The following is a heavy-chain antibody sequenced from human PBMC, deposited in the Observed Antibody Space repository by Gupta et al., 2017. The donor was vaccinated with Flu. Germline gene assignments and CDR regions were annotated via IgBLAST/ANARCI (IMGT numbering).Heavy chain of an antibody. J-gene: IGHJ4*02. CDR1: GFAFSSYE. CDR3: ARGHWDS. CDR2: ISSSGVP. V-gene: IGHV3-48*03. Sequence: EVQLVESGGGLVQPGGSLRLAGAASGFAFSSYEMNWVRLAPGKGLEWVSFISSSGVPYYTDSVKGRFTISRDNAKNSVYLQMNSLRAEDTAFYYCARGHWDSWGQGTLVTVSS.